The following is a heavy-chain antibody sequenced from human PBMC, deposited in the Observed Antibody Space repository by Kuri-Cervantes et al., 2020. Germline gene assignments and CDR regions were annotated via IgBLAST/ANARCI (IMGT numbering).Heavy chain of an antibody. V-gene: IGHV3-23*01. CDR1: GFTFSSYA. Sequence: GESLKISCAASGFTFSSYAMSWVRQAPGKGLEWVSSISGGGGSRTYADYVKGRFTISRDNSKNTLYLQMNSLTTDDTAIYFCASASWGSSGWFPTDYWGQGTLVTVSS. CDR3: ASASWGSSGWFPTDY. D-gene: IGHD6-19*01. CDR2: ISGGGGSR. J-gene: IGHJ4*02.